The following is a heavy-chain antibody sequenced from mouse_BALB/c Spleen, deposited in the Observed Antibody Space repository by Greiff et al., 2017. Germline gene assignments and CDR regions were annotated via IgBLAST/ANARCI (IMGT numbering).Heavy chain of an antibody. V-gene: IGHV5-6-4*01. Sequence: EVKLVESGGGLVKPGGSLKLSCAASGFTFSSYTMSWVRQTPEKRLEWVATISSGGSYTYYPDSVKGRFTISRDNAKNTLYLQMSSLKSEDTAMYYCTRDQELGYYAMDYWGQGTSVTVSS. CDR1: GFTFSSYT. CDR2: ISSGGSYT. J-gene: IGHJ4*01. CDR3: TRDQELGYYAMDY. D-gene: IGHD4-1*01.